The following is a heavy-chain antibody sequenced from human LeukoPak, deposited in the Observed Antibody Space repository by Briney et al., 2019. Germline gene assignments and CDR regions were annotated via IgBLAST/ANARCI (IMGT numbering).Heavy chain of an antibody. V-gene: IGHV3-30*02. CDR1: GFTFTSYG. D-gene: IGHD4-23*01. J-gene: IGHJ4*02. Sequence: GGSLRLSCAASGFTFTSYGMHWVRQAPGKGLEWVAHIRFDESDKYYADSVKGRFTISRDTSRNTVYLQMNSLRSEDTAVYYCAKDFRWSQDYWGQGTLVTVSS. CDR3: AKDFRWSQDY. CDR2: IRFDESDK.